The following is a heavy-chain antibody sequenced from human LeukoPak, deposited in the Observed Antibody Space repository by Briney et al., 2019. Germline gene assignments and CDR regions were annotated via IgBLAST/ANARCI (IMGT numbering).Heavy chain of an antibody. D-gene: IGHD6-6*01. J-gene: IGHJ4*02. Sequence: SETLSLTCTVSGGSISSNSYYWGWIRQPPGKGLEWIGSIYYTENTYYSPSLKSRVTMSVDTSKNQFSLKLSSVTAADTDVYYCASGYSSSSFDYWGPGTLVTVSS. CDR3: ASGYSSSSFDY. V-gene: IGHV4-39*01. CDR1: GGSISSNSYY. CDR2: IYYTENT.